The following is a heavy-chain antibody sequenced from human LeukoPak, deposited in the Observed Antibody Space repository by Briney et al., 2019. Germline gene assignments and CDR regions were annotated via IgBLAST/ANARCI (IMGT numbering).Heavy chain of an antibody. CDR3: AKDVGYCSITSGYARFDY. CDR1: GFTFSSYG. J-gene: IGHJ4*02. V-gene: IGHV3-23*01. Sequence: GGSLRLSCAASGFTFSSYGMSWVRQAPGKGLEWVSAISGSGGSTYYADSVKGRFTISRDNSKNTLYLQMNSLRAEDTAVSYCAKDVGYCSITSGYARFDYWGKGTLVTVS. CDR2: ISGSGGST. D-gene: IGHD2-2*01.